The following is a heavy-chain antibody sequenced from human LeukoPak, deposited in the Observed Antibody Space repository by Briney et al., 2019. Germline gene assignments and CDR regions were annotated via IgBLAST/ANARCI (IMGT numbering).Heavy chain of an antibody. CDR2: FDPEDGET. Sequence: GASVKVSCKVSGYTLTELSVHWVRQAPGKGLEWMGGFDPEDGETIYAQKFQGRVTMTEDTSTDTAYMELSSLRSEDTAVYYCATLVGGSRLGELSFPENWFDPWGQGTLVTVSS. CDR1: GYTLTELS. J-gene: IGHJ5*02. V-gene: IGHV1-24*01. D-gene: IGHD3-16*02. CDR3: ATLVGGSRLGELSFPENWFDP.